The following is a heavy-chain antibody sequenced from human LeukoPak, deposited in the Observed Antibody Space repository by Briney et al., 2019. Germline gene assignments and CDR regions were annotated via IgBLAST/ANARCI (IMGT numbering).Heavy chain of an antibody. CDR3: ARHIHWAFDY. J-gene: IGHJ4*02. Sequence: GGSLRLSCGASGFTFNSYSMNWVRQAPGKGQGWVSYINSSTSGIYYADSVKGRFTISRDSARGSLFLQMKSLGDEATAVYYCARHIHWAFDYWGQGTLVTVSS. CDR2: INSSTSGI. V-gene: IGHV3-48*02. CDR1: GFTFNSYS. D-gene: IGHD7-27*01.